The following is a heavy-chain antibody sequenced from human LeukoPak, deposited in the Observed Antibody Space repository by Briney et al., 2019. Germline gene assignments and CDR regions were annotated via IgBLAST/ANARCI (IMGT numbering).Heavy chain of an antibody. J-gene: IGHJ4*02. CDR3: ARESADYYDSSGYYYLVYYFDY. D-gene: IGHD3-22*01. CDR2: INPNSGGT. CDR1: GHTFTGYY. Sequence: ASVKVSCKASGHTFTGYYMHWLRQAPGQGLEWMGWINPNSGGTNYAQKFQGRVTMTRDTSISTAYMELSRLRSDDTAVYYCARESADYYDSSGYYYLVYYFDYWGQGTLVTVSS. V-gene: IGHV1-2*02.